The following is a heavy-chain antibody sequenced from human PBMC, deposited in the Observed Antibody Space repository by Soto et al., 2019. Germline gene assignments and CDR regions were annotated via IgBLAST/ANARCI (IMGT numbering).Heavy chain of an antibody. J-gene: IGHJ3*02. CDR3: ASPLEGSNDAFDI. Sequence: SETLSLTCTVSGGSISSSSYYWGWIRQPPGKGLEWIGSIYYSGSTYYNPSLKSRVTISVDTSKNQFSLKLSSVTAADTAVYYCASPLEGSNDAFDIWGQGTMVTVSS. D-gene: IGHD1-1*01. V-gene: IGHV4-39*01. CDR1: GGSISSSSYY. CDR2: IYYSGST.